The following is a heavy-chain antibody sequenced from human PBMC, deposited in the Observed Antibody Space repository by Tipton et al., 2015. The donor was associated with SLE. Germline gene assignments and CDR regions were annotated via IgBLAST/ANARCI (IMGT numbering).Heavy chain of an antibody. CDR3: ASSSGDRIYYFDY. Sequence: TLSLTCTVSGGSISSSSYYWGWIRQPPGKGLEWIGSIYYSGSTYYHPSLKSRVTISVDTSKNQFSLKLSSVTAADTAVYYCASSSGDRIYYFDYWGQGTLVTVSS. CDR2: IYYSGST. J-gene: IGHJ4*02. D-gene: IGHD1-26*01. CDR1: GGSISSSSYY. V-gene: IGHV4-39*07.